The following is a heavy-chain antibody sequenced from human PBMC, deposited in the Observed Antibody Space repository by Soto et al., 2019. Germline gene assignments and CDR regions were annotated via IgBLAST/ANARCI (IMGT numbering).Heavy chain of an antibody. CDR3: ASSEYYYGSGSYYRLDY. J-gene: IGHJ4*02. Sequence: SVKVSCKASGGTFSSYAISWVRQAPGQGLEWMGGIIPIFGTANYAQKFQGRVTITADESTSTAYMELSSLRSEDTAVYYCASSEYYYGSGSYYRLDYWGQGTLVTVSS. CDR1: GGTFSSYA. D-gene: IGHD3-10*01. CDR2: IIPIFGTA. V-gene: IGHV1-69*13.